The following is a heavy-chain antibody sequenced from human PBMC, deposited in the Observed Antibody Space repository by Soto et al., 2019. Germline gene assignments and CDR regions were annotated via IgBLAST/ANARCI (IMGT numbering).Heavy chain of an antibody. D-gene: IGHD6-13*01. CDR2: IYPGDSDT. V-gene: IGHV5-51*01. Sequence: GESLKISCKASGHSFTTYWIGWVRQMPGKGLEWMGIIYPGDSDTRYSPSFQGQVTIPADKSISTAYLQWSSLKASDSAMFYCARKDIAGNSVDFWGQGTLVTVSS. CDR3: ARKDIAGNSVDF. CDR1: GHSFTTYW. J-gene: IGHJ4*02.